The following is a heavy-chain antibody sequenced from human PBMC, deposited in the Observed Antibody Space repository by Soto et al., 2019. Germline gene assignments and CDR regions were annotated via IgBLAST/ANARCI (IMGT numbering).Heavy chain of an antibody. CDR3: VRTSHYGSGSWNFDY. V-gene: IGHV3-72*01. CDR2: TRIKANSYST. CDR1: GFTFSDHY. D-gene: IGHD3-10*01. J-gene: IGHJ4*02. Sequence: EVQLVESGGGLVQPGGSLRLSCAASGFTFSDHYMDWVRQAPGKGLEWVGRTRIKANSYSTEYAASVRGRFTISRDESKNSLYLQMNSLKTEDTAVYYCVRTSHYGSGSWNFDYWGQGTLVTVSS.